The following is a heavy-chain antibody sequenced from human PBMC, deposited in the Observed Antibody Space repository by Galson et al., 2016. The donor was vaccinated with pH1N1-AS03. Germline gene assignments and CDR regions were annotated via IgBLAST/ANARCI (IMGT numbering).Heavy chain of an antibody. Sequence: SVKVSCKASGYTFTSYDINWVRQATGQGLEWMGWMNPNSGNTGYAQKFQGRVTMTRNTSISTAYMELSSLRSEDTAVYYCASRCSSTSCLYYYYGMDVWGQGTTVTVSS. V-gene: IGHV1-8*01. J-gene: IGHJ6*02. CDR3: ASRCSSTSCLYYYYGMDV. CDR2: MNPNSGNT. D-gene: IGHD2-2*01. CDR1: GYTFTSYD.